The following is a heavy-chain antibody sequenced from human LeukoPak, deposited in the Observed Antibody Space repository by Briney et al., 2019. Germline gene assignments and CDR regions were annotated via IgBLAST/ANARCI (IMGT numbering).Heavy chain of an antibody. D-gene: IGHD6-6*01. CDR2: IRNDGSDK. CDR1: GFTFSKCG. CDR3: AKDLEYSSSFNWFDP. J-gene: IGHJ5*02. Sequence: QPGGSLRLSCAASGFTFSKCGMHWVRQAPGKGLEGVAFIRNDGSDKYYADSVKGRFTISRDNSKNTLFLQMNSLRPEDTAIYYCAKDLEYSSSFNWFDPWGQGNLVTVSS. V-gene: IGHV3-30*02.